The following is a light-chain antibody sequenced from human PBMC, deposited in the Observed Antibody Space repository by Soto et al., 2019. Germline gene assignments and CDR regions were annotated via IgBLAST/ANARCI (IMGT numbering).Light chain of an antibody. Sequence: DIQMTQSPSTLSASVGDRVTITCRASQSISTWLAWYQQKPGKDPKLLIYKASSLEGGVPSRFSGSGFGTGFNITISSPEADDFSTYYLQQYNTYPLTFGGGTTVDIK. V-gene: IGKV1-5*03. CDR1: QSISTW. CDR3: QQYNTYPLT. J-gene: IGKJ4*01. CDR2: KAS.